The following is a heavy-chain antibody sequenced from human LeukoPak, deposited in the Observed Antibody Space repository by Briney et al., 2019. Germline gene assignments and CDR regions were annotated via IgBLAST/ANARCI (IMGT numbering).Heavy chain of an antibody. CDR1: GFTFSSYS. Sequence: GGSLRLSCAASGFTFSSYSMNWVRQAPGKGLEWVSSISSSSSYIYYADSVKGRFTISRDNAKNSLYLQLHSLRAEDTAVYYCARQPNYYGSGSYPIDYWGQGTLVTVSS. D-gene: IGHD3-10*01. J-gene: IGHJ4*02. CDR2: ISSSSSYI. CDR3: ARQPNYYGSGSYPIDY. V-gene: IGHV3-21*01.